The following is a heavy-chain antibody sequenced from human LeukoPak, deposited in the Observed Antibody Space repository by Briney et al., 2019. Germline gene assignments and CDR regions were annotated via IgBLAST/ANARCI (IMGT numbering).Heavy chain of an antibody. CDR1: GFSISSGGYS. V-gene: IGHV4-31*11. J-gene: IGHJ5*02. D-gene: IGHD4-17*01. Sequence: SETLSLTCAVTGFSISSGGYSWNWIRHHPGRGLEWIGHVYHTGNTYYNPSLKSRLTISVDTSNKHISLKLTSVAAADTAVYYWAREGEYGDSDHWGQGTLVTVSS. CDR3: AREGEYGDSDH. CDR2: VYHTGNT.